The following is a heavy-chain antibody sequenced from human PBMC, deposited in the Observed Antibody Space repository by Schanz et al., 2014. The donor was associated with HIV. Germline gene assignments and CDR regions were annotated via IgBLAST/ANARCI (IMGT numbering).Heavy chain of an antibody. V-gene: IGHV3-33*08. D-gene: IGHD3-10*01. CDR3: ARGSGPYYYYYGMDV. CDR2: IWYDGTNK. J-gene: IGHJ6*02. Sequence: VQLVESGGGLVQPGRSLRLSCAASGFTFDDYAMHWVRLIPGKGLEWVAVIWYDGTNKYYADSVKGRFTISRDNSKNTLYLEMISLRDEDTAVYYCARGSGPYYYYYGMDVWGQGTTVTVSS. CDR1: GFTFDDYA.